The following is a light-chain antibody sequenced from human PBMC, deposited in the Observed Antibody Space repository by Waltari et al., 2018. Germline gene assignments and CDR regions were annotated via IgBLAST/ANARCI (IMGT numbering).Light chain of an antibody. CDR2: EVS. V-gene: IGLV2-14*01. J-gene: IGLJ2*01. Sequence: QSALTQPASVSGSPGQSIAISCTGPSSDVGAYNYASWYQQHPGKAPKLMIYEVSNRPSGVSNRFSGSKSGNTASLTISGLQAEDEADYYCSSFTSSSTLVFGGGTKLTVL. CDR3: SSFTSSSTLV. CDR1: SSDVGAYNY.